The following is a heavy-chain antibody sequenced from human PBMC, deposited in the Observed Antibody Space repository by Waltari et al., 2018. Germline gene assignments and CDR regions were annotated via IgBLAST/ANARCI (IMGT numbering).Heavy chain of an antibody. CDR3: ARDLGSDYGNRDY. J-gene: IGHJ4*02. V-gene: IGHV1-2*06. Sequence: QVHLVQSGAEVKKPGASVKVSCKASGSTFTGDYKQWVRLAPGQGLEWMGRINPNSGDTNYAQKFQGRVTLTRDTSINTAYMELSSLKSDDTAVYYCARDLGSDYGNRDYWGQGTLVTVPS. CDR1: GSTFTGDY. D-gene: IGHD4-17*01. CDR2: INPNSGDT.